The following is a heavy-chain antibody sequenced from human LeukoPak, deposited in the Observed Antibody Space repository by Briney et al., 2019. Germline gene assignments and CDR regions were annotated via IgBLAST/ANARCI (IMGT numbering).Heavy chain of an antibody. V-gene: IGHV3-23*01. D-gene: IGHD6-25*01. CDR1: GLSFSSFA. CDR3: ARASWISSSDAVR. J-gene: IGHJ4*02. CDR2: LRGNGET. Sequence: GGSLRPSCSASGLSFSSFAMSWVRQGPARGLEWVSSLRGNGETFYADSVRGRFTLSSDSFTNTVYLQLNNLRVEDTAIYYCARASWISSSDAVRWGQGTLVTVSS.